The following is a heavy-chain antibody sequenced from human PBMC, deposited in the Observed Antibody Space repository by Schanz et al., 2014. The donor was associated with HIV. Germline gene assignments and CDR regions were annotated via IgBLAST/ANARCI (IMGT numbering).Heavy chain of an antibody. CDR1: GFTFSFYS. CDR3: ARGSWYSGAWYDDYYYYDVDV. V-gene: IGHV3-21*06. CDR2: ISSSSAYI. J-gene: IGHJ6*02. D-gene: IGHD6-19*01. Sequence: QLVESGGRLVKPGGSLRLSCAASGFTFSFYSMNWVRQAPGKGLEWVSSISSSSAYIYYADSMKGRFTISRDNAKSLLYLQMNNVSAEDTAVYYCARGSWYSGAWYDDYYYYDVDVWGQGTTVTVSS.